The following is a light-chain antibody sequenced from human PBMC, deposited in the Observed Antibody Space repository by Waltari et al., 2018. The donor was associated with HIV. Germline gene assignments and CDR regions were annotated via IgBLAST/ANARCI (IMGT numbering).Light chain of an antibody. CDR2: GAS. CDR1: QSVTSSS. CDR3: QHYDSSSLA. V-gene: IGKV3-20*01. J-gene: IGKJ4*01. Sequence: EIVLTQSPGTLSLSTGERATLSCRASQSVTSSSLAWYQQKPGQAPRLLIFGASGRATGIPDRFSGSGSGTDFTLAISRLEPEDFAVYYCQHYDSSSLAFGGGTNVEIK.